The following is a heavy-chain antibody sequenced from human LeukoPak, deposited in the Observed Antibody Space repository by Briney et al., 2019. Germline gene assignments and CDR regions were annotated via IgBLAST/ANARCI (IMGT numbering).Heavy chain of an antibody. CDR1: GFTFSSYS. V-gene: IGHV3-48*04. Sequence: GGSLRLSCAASGFTFSSYSMNWVRQAPGKGLEWVSYISSSSSTIYYADSVKGRFTISRDNAKNSLYLQMNSLRAEDTAVYYCARDAGYGDYTFSGMDVWGQGTTVTVSS. CDR2: ISSSSSTI. CDR3: ARDAGYGDYTFSGMDV. J-gene: IGHJ6*02. D-gene: IGHD4-17*01.